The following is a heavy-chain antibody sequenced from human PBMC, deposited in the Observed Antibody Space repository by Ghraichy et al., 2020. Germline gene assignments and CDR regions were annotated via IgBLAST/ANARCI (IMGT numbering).Heavy chain of an antibody. CDR3: ARDLNIEWELLSWFDP. J-gene: IGHJ5*02. CDR2: IYTSGST. V-gene: IGHV4-4*07. Sequence: SETLSLTCTVSGGSISSYYWSWIRQPAGKGLEWIGRIYTSGSTNYNPSLKSRVTMSVDTSKNQFSLKLSSVTAADTAVYYCARDLNIEWELLSWFDPWGQGTLVTVSS. CDR1: GGSISSYY. D-gene: IGHD1-26*01.